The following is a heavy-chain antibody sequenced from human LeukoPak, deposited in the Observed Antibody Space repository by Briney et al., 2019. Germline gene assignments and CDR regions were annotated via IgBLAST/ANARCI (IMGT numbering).Heavy chain of an antibody. V-gene: IGHV4-59*08. D-gene: IGHD2-15*01. CDR2: IYYSGST. CDR3: ARRGYCSGGSCYSFGY. J-gene: IGHJ4*02. Sequence: SETLSLTCTVSGGAISNYYWSWIRQPPGKGLEWIGYIYYSGSTNYNPSLKSRVTISVDTSKNQFSLKLSSVTAADTAVYYCARRGYCSGGSCYSFGYWGQGTLVTVSS. CDR1: GGAISNYY.